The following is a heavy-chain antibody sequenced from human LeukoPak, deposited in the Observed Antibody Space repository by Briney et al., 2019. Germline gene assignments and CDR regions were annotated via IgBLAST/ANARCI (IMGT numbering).Heavy chain of an antibody. J-gene: IGHJ4*02. V-gene: IGHV1-46*01. CDR2: INPSGGSA. CDR3: ARDTVRTGKWIQPDSMN. D-gene: IGHD5-18*01. Sequence: GASVKVSCKASGYTFTSYYMHWVRQAPGQGLEWMGIINPSGGSASYAQKFQGRVTMTRDTSTSTVYMELSSLRSEDTAVYYCARDTVRTGKWIQPDSMNWGQGTLVTVSS. CDR1: GYTFTSYY.